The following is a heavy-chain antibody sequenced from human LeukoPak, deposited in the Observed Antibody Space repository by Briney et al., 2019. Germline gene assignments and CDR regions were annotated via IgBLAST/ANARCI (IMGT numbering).Heavy chain of an antibody. CDR3: ASAPGIAAAGTRN. J-gene: IGHJ4*02. Sequence: GGSLRLSCAASGSTFSSYAMHWVRQAPGKGLEWVAVISYDGSNKYYADSVKGRFTISRDNSKNTLYLQMNSLRAEDTAVYYCASAPGIAAAGTRNWGQGTLVTVSS. D-gene: IGHD6-13*01. V-gene: IGHV3-30*04. CDR1: GSTFSSYA. CDR2: ISYDGSNK.